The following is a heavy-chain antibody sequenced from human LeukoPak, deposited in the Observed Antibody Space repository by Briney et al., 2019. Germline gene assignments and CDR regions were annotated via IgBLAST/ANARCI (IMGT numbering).Heavy chain of an antibody. D-gene: IGHD3-22*01. CDR2: ISSSSTYI. J-gene: IGHJ4*02. CDR1: GFIFSGYT. CDR3: ARDPHSGYGSSGGFDC. Sequence: GGSLRLSCAASGFIFSGYTVNWVRQAPGKGLEWVSSISSSSTYIYYADSVKGRFAISRDNAKSSLDLQMNSLRVEDTAVYYCARDPHSGYGSSGGFDCWGQGTLVTVSS. V-gene: IGHV3-21*01.